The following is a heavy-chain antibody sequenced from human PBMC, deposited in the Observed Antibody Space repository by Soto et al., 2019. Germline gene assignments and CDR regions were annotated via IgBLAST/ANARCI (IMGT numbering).Heavy chain of an antibody. J-gene: IGHJ1*01. CDR2: IIPILGIA. CDR3: ARVQSLRYFDTHRGYFQH. Sequence: GASVKVSCKASGGTFSSYTISWVRQAPGQGLEWMGRIIPILGIANYAQKFQGRVTITADKSTSTAYMELSSLRSEDTAVYYCARVQSLRYFDTHRGYFQHWGQGTLVTVSS. D-gene: IGHD3-9*01. V-gene: IGHV1-69*02. CDR1: GGTFSSYT.